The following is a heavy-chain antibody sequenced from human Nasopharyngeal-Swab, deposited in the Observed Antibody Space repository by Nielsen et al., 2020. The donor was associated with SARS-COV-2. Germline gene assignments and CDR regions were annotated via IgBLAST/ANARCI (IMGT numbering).Heavy chain of an antibody. J-gene: IGHJ6*02. CDR1: GDTFSSYA. CDR2: VIPICGTA. Sequence: SVRVSCKASGDTFSSYAISWVRQAPGQGLEWIGGVIPICGTANYAQKFQGRVTSTADESTSPAYMELSSLRSEDTAVYYGARDRYDILTGYYPPPYYGMDVWGQGTTVTVSS. V-gene: IGHV1-69*13. D-gene: IGHD3-9*01. CDR3: ARDRYDILTGYYPPPYYGMDV.